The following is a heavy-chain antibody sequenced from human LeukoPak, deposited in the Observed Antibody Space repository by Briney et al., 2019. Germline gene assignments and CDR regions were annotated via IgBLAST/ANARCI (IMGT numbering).Heavy chain of an antibody. D-gene: IGHD3-10*01. CDR3: ANALTLVRGVIAPLDY. CDR1: GFTFSSYS. V-gene: IGHV3-48*01. CDR2: ISSSSSTI. J-gene: IGHJ4*02. Sequence: PGGSLRLSCAASGFTFSSYSMNWVRQAPGKGLEWVSYISSSSSTIYYADSVKGRFTISRDNAKNSLYLQMNSLRAEDTAVYRCANALTLVRGVIAPLDYWGQGTLVTVSS.